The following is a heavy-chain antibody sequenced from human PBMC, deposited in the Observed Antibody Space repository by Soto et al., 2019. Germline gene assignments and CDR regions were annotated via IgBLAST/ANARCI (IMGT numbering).Heavy chain of an antibody. J-gene: IGHJ4*02. Sequence: EVQLVESGGGVVQPGGSLRLSCAASGFSLSNYWMHWVRQVPGEGLVWVSRIDRDCYSSTYAETMKGRFTISRDNAKNTLYLQINSLRAEDTAVYYCARQPIGTVTPDYWGQGTLVTVSS. CDR1: GFSLSNYW. CDR3: ARQPIGTVTPDY. V-gene: IGHV3-74*01. CDR2: IDRDCYSS. D-gene: IGHD4-17*01.